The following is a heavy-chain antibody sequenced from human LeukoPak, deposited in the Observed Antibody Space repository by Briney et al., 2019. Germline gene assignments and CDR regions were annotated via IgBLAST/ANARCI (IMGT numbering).Heavy chain of an antibody. Sequence: GGSLRLSCAASGFTFSSYAMSWVRQAPGKGLEWVSAFSGSGGSTYYADSVKGRFTISRDNFKNTLYLQMNSLRAEDTAVYYCAKAVPKAVVTPSFDYWGQGTLVTVSS. D-gene: IGHD4-23*01. V-gene: IGHV3-23*01. J-gene: IGHJ4*02. CDR1: GFTFSSYA. CDR3: AKAVPKAVVTPSFDY. CDR2: FSGSGGST.